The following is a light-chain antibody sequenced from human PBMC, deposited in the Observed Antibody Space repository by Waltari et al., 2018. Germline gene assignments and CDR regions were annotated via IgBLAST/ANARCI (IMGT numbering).Light chain of an antibody. J-gene: IGKJ1*01. CDR2: GAS. Sequence: ETVMTQSPATLSVSPGERATLSCRTSQTISSNLAWYQQKPGQAPRLLIYGASIRATGIPARFSGSGFGTEFTLTISSLQSEDFAVYYCQQYNNWPPWTLGQGTKVEIK. V-gene: IGKV3-15*01. CDR3: QQYNNWPPWT. CDR1: QTISSN.